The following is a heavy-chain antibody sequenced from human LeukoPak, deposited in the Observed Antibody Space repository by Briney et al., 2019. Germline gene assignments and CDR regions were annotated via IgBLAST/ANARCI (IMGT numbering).Heavy chain of an antibody. CDR2: IYSGGST. J-gene: IGHJ3*02. D-gene: IGHD4-17*01. Sequence: GGPLRLSCAASGFTVSSNYMRWVRQAPGKGLEWVSVIYSGGSTYYADSVKGRFTISGDNSKNTLYLQMNSLRAEDTAVYYCARDPGDYVGNDAFDIWGQGTMVTVSS. CDR3: ARDPGDYVGNDAFDI. V-gene: IGHV3-53*01. CDR1: GFTVSSNY.